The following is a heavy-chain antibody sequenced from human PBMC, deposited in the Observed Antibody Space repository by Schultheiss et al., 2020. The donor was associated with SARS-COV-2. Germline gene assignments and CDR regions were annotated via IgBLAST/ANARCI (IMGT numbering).Heavy chain of an antibody. CDR1: GGSISSYY. V-gene: IGHV4-59*01. D-gene: IGHD5-12*01. CDR3: ARADSGYYYYYYMDV. Sequence: SETLSLTCTVSGGSISSYYWSWIRQPPGKGLEWIGYIYYSGSTNYNPYLKSRVTISVDTSKNQFSLKLSSVTAADTAVYYCARADSGYYYYYYMDVWGKGTTVTVSS. J-gene: IGHJ6*03. CDR2: IYYSGST.